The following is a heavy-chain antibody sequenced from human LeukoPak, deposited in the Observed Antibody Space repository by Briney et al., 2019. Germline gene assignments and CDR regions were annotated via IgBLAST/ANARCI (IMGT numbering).Heavy chain of an antibody. CDR2: IKQDGSEK. V-gene: IGHV3-7*01. CDR3: ARGTPYYYGSGRFD. Sequence: GGSLRLSCAASGFTFSSYWMSWVRQAPGKGLEWVANIKQDGSEKYYVDSVKGRFTISRDNAKNSLYLQMNSLRAEDTAVHYCARGTPYYYGSGRFDWGQGTLVTVSS. D-gene: IGHD3-10*01. CDR1: GFTFSSYW. J-gene: IGHJ4*02.